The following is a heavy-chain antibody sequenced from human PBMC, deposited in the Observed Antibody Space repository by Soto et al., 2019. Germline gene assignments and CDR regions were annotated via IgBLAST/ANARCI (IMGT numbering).Heavy chain of an antibody. CDR1: GGSISSGGYY. CDR3: ARDLPGSGYAGGLRY. D-gene: IGHD5-12*01. J-gene: IGHJ4*02. CDR2: IYYSGST. V-gene: IGHV4-31*03. Sequence: SETLSLTCTVSGGSISSGGYYWSWIRQHPGKGLEWIGYIYYSGSTYYNPSLKSRVTISVDTSKNQFSLKLSSVTAADTAVYYCARDLPGSGYAGGLRYWGQGTLVTVSS.